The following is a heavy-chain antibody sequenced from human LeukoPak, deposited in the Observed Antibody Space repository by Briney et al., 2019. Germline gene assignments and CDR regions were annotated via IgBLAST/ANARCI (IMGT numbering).Heavy chain of an antibody. J-gene: IGHJ6*03. Sequence: GGSLRLSCAPSGFIFNSYAMSWVRQAPGRGLEWVSAISGSGGSTYYADSVKDRFTISRDNSKNTLYLQMNSLRAEDTAVYYCAKPLGQWYSSSSLINYYYYYMDVWGKGTTVTVSS. CDR3: AKPLGQWYSSSSLINYYYYYMDV. D-gene: IGHD6-6*01. CDR2: ISGSGGST. CDR1: GFIFNSYA. V-gene: IGHV3-23*01.